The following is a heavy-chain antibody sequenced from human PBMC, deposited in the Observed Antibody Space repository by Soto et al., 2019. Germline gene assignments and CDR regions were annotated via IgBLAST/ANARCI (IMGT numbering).Heavy chain of an antibody. D-gene: IGHD3-10*01. CDR1: GFTFGDSC. J-gene: IGHJ4*01. V-gene: IGHV3-33*01. CDR2: IWFDGSSK. CDR3: ARDLVVRGSGPTYFDF. Sequence: PGGSLRHSCAVAGFTFGDSCLHWVRPAPDRGLEWVAIIWFDGSSKYLADSVKGRFTISRDNSKNTVYLQMDSLRDEDTAVYFCARDLVVRGSGPTYFDFWGQGTLVTVSS.